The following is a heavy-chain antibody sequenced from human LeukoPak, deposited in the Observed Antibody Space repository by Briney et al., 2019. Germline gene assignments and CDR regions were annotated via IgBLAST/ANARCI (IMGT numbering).Heavy chain of an antibody. Sequence: PGGSLRLSCAASGFTLSSYAMSWVRQAPGKGLEWVSALSISGDNTYYTDSVKGRFTISRDNAKNSLYLQMNSLRAEDTAVYYCARQRGYCSSGVCRGWFDPWGQGTLVTVSS. V-gene: IGHV3-23*01. CDR3: ARQRGYCSSGVCRGWFDP. CDR2: LSISGDNT. D-gene: IGHD2-8*01. CDR1: GFTLSSYA. J-gene: IGHJ5*02.